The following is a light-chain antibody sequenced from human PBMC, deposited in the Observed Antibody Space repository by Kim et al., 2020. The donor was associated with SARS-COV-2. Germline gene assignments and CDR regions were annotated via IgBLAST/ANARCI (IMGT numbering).Light chain of an antibody. J-gene: IGKJ1*01. CDR2: KAY. Sequence: IQLTQSPSTLSASVGDRVIITCRASQGLDNWLGWYQQKAGEAPKLLIYKAYNLHSGVPSRFSGGGSGTEYTLTISSLQPDDFATYYCQQYHSTWTFGQGTKVDIK. CDR1: QGLDNW. CDR3: QQYHSTWT. V-gene: IGKV1-5*03.